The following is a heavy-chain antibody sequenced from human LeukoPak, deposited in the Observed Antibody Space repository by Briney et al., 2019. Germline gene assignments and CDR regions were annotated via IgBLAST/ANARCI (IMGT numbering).Heavy chain of an antibody. CDR2: IYSGGST. CDR1: GFTVSSNY. D-gene: IGHD6-19*01. Sequence: GGSLRLSCAASGFTVSSNYMSWVRQAPGKGLEWVSVIYSGGSTYYADSVKGRFTISRDNSKNTLYLQMNSLRAEDTAVYYCARVLSSGWYYYGMDVWGQGTTVTVSS. CDR3: ARVLSSGWYYYGMDV. J-gene: IGHJ6*02. V-gene: IGHV3-66*01.